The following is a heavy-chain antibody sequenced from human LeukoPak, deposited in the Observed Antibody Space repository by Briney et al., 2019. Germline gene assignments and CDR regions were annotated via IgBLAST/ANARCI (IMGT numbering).Heavy chain of an antibody. CDR3: AKDREYSYVYDAFDI. J-gene: IGHJ3*02. D-gene: IGHD3-16*01. CDR1: GFTFSSYE. V-gene: IGHV3-48*03. CDR2: ISSSGSTI. Sequence: PGGSLRLSCAASGFTFSSYEMNWVRQAPGKGLEWVSYISSSGSTIYYADSVKGRFTISRDNAKNSLYLQMNTLRAEDTAVYYCAKDREYSYVYDAFDIWGHGTLVTVSS.